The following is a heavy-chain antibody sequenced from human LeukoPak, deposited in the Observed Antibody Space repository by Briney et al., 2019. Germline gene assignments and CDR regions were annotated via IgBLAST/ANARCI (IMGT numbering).Heavy chain of an antibody. CDR2: IYYSGST. D-gene: IGHD3-22*01. CDR3: ARDTDSTGYHY. CDR1: GGSISSTSCY. J-gene: IGHJ4*02. Sequence: SETLSLTCSVSGGSISSTSCYWGWIRQPPGKGLEWIGGIYYSGSTYYNPSLKSRVTISVDKSKNQFSLKLTSVTAADTAVYYCARDTDSTGYHYWGQGTLVTVSS. V-gene: IGHV4-39*07.